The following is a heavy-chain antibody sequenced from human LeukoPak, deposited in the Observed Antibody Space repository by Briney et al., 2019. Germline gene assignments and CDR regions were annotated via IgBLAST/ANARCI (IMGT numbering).Heavy chain of an antibody. CDR3: AKDKEYYDFWSGYLPSYGMDV. CDR2: ISGSGGNT. V-gene: IGHV3-23*01. J-gene: IGHJ6*02. CDR1: GFTFSSYA. Sequence: PGGSLRLSCAASGFTFSSYAMSWVRQAPGKGLEWVSAISGSGGNTYYADSVKGRFTISRDNSKNTLYLQMNSLRAEDTAVYYCAKDKEYYDFWSGYLPSYGMDVWGQGTTVTVSS. D-gene: IGHD3-3*01.